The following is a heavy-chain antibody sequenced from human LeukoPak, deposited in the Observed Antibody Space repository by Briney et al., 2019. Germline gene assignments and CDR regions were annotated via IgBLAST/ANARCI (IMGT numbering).Heavy chain of an antibody. CDR1: GSISNY. CDR3: AGVRSTVGWRSFDY. V-gene: IGHV4-59*08. J-gene: IGHJ4*02. Sequence: SGTLSLTCTVSGSISNYWSWIRQPPGKGLEWIGHSYYTGNPNYNPSLKSRVTISVDTPKNQFSLKLSSVTAADTAVYYCAGVRSTVGWRSFDYWGQGTLVTVSS. D-gene: IGHD4-23*01. CDR2: SYYTGNP.